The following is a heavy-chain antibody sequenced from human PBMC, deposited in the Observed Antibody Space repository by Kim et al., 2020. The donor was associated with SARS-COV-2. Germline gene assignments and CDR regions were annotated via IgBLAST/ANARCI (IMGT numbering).Heavy chain of an antibody. D-gene: IGHD2-15*01. CDR3: AAILGGYCSGGSCYPDDY. J-gene: IGHJ4*02. CDR2: INSDGSST. CDR1: GFTFSSYW. V-gene: IGHV3-74*01. Sequence: GGSLRLSCAASGFTFSSYWMHWVRQAPGKGLVWVSRINSDGSSTSYADSVKGRFTISRDNAKNTLYLQMNSLRAEDTAVYYCAAILGGYCSGGSCYPDDYWGQGTLVTVSS.